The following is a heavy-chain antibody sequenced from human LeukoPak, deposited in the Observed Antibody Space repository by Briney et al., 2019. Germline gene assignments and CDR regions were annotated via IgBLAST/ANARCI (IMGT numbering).Heavy chain of an antibody. CDR3: ARVAFLHSGSYRRGAHFDY. CDR1: GYTFTSYG. D-gene: IGHD1-26*01. CDR2: ISAYNGNT. V-gene: IGHV1-18*01. J-gene: IGHJ4*02. Sequence: ASVKVSRKASGYTFTSYGISWVRQAPGQGLEWMGWISAYNGNTNYAQKLQGRVTMTTDTSTSTAYMELRSLRSDDTAVYYCARVAFLHSGSYRRGAHFDYWGQGTLVTVSS.